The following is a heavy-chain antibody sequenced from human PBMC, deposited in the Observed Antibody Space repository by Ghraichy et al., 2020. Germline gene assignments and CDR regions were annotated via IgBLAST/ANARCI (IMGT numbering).Heavy chain of an antibody. CDR3: AKAGFSSSWPTDYYYAMDV. V-gene: IGHV3-30*18. CDR1: GFTFSNFA. J-gene: IGHJ6*02. D-gene: IGHD6-13*01. CDR2: TSYDGSNK. Sequence: GESLNISCAASGFTFSNFAMHWVRQAPSKGLEWVAVTSYDGSNKDYADSAKGRFTISRDNSKKTLYLQMNSLRAEDTAVYYCAKAGFSSSWPTDYYYAMDVWGQGTTVTVSS.